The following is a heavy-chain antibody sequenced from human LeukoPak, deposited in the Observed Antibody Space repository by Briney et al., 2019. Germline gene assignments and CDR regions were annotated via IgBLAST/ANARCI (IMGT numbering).Heavy chain of an antibody. D-gene: IGHD6-25*01. CDR1: GFTFSSYE. J-gene: IGHJ4*02. Sequence: GGSLRLSCAASGFTFSSYEMNWIRQAPGKRLEWISYIDTDGSAIYYADSVRGRFTISRDNAINSLYLQMNSLRVEDTAVYFCARVLPYGSACFEYWGQGTLVTVSS. CDR3: ARVLPYGSACFEY. CDR2: IDTDGSAI. V-gene: IGHV3-48*03.